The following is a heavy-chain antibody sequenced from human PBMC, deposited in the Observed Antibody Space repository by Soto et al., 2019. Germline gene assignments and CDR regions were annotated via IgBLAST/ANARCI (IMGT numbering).Heavy chain of an antibody. Sequence: ASVKVSCKASGGTFSSYTISWVRQAPGQGLEWMGRIIPILGIANYAQKFQGRVTITADKSTSTAYMELSSLRSEDTAVYYCARDHEYSSSATFDYWGQGTLVTLSS. J-gene: IGHJ4*02. CDR1: GGTFSSYT. D-gene: IGHD6-6*01. CDR2: IIPILGIA. V-gene: IGHV1-69*04. CDR3: ARDHEYSSSATFDY.